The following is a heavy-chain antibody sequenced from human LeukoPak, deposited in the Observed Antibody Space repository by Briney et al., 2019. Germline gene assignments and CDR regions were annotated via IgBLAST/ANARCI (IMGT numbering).Heavy chain of an antibody. CDR3: ARKTGTTIDY. D-gene: IGHD1-7*01. J-gene: IGHJ4*02. Sequence: GESLRISCKGSGYSFTNYWLGWVRQMPGKGLEWMGIIYCGDSDTRYSPSFQGQVTISADKSISTAYLQWSSLKASDTAMYYCARKTGTTIDYWGQGTLVTVSS. V-gene: IGHV5-51*01. CDR1: GYSFTNYW. CDR2: IYCGDSDT.